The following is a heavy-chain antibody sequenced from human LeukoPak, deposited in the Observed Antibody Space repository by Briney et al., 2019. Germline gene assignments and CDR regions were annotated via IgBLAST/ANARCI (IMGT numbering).Heavy chain of an antibody. CDR3: ASGNYYDSSGYEFDP. Sequence: ASVKVSCKASGYTFTSYGISWVRQAPGQGLEWMGWINPNSGGTNYAQKFQGRVTMTRDTSISTAYMELSRLRSDGTAVYYCASGNYYDSSGYEFDPWGQGTLVTVSS. J-gene: IGHJ5*02. CDR2: INPNSGGT. V-gene: IGHV1-2*02. D-gene: IGHD3-22*01. CDR1: GYTFTSYG.